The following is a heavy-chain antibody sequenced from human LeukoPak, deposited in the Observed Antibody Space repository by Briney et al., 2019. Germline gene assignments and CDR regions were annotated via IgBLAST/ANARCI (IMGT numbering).Heavy chain of an antibody. CDR2: IIPIFGTA. CDR3: ARGPSYYYYGMDV. Sequence: EASVRVSCTASGGTFSSYAISWVRQAPGQGLEWMGGIIPIFGTANYAQKFQGRVTITADKSTSTAYMELSSLRSEDTAVYYCARGPSYYYYGMDVWGKGTTVTVSS. J-gene: IGHJ6*04. V-gene: IGHV1-69*06. CDR1: GGTFSSYA.